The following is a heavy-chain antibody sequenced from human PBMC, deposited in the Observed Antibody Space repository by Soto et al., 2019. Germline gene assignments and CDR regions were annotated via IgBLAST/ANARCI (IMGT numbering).Heavy chain of an antibody. CDR2: IIPIFGTA. V-gene: IGHV1-69*12. D-gene: IGHD6-6*01. CDR3: ASPGGYSSSSNYYYGMDV. CDR1: GGTFSSYA. Sequence: QVQLVQSGAEVKKPGSSVKVSCKASGGTFSSYAISWVRQAPGQGLEWMGGIIPIFGTANYAQKFQGRVTITAAESTSTAYMELSSRRSEDTAVYYCASPGGYSSSSNYYYGMDVWGQGTTVTVSS. J-gene: IGHJ6*02.